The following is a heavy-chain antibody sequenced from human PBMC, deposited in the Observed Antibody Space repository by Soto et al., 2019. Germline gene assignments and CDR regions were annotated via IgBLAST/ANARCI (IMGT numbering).Heavy chain of an antibody. CDR2: IRNKVNSDTT. CDR1: GFPFSDHH. V-gene: IGHV3-72*01. CDR3: ASLDGYNWNGVDV. D-gene: IGHD5-12*01. Sequence: EVQLVESGGGLVQPGGFLRLSCAASGFPFSDHHTDWVRQAPGKGLEWVGGIRNKVNSDTTEYAASVKGRFTISRDESKYSLYLQMNSLKPEDAAVYYCASLDGYNWNGVDVWGQGTTVTVSS. J-gene: IGHJ6*02.